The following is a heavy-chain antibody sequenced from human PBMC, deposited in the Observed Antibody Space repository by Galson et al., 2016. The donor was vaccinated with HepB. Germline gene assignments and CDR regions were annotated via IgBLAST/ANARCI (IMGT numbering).Heavy chain of an antibody. CDR1: GYTFTSYY. CDR3: ARDLGYCSGGSCYSIDY. Sequence: SVKVSCKASGYTFTSYYMHWVRQAPGQGLEWMGIINPSGGSTSYAQKFQGRVTMTRDTSMSTIYIELSSLRSEDTAVYFCARDLGYCSGGSCYSIDYWGQGTLVTVSS. CDR2: INPSGGST. D-gene: IGHD2-15*01. J-gene: IGHJ4*02. V-gene: IGHV1-46*01.